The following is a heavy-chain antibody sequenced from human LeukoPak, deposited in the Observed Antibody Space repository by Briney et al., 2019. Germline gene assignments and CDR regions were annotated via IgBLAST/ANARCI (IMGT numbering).Heavy chain of an antibody. D-gene: IGHD4-17*01. CDR1: GFTFSSYA. Sequence: GGSLRLSCAASGFTFSSYAMSWVRRAPGKGLEWVSAISGSGGSTFYADSGKGRFTLSRDNSKNTLYLQMNSLRAEDTAVYYCAKQPVPYGDQYYFDYWGQGTLVTVSS. CDR2: ISGSGGST. CDR3: AKQPVPYGDQYYFDY. V-gene: IGHV3-23*01. J-gene: IGHJ4*02.